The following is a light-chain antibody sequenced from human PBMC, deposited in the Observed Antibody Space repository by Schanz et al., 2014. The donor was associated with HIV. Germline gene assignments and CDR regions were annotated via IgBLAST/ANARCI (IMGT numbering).Light chain of an antibody. CDR2: WAS. J-gene: IGKJ5*01. CDR3: QQYYSTLIT. V-gene: IGKV4-1*01. Sequence: DIVMTQSPDSLAVSLGERATINCKSSQSLLFSSNNENYLAWYQQKPGQPPKLLIYWASSRQSGVPDRFTGSGSGTDFTLTISSLQAEDVAIYYCQQYYSTLITFGQGTRLEIK. CDR1: QSLLFSSNNENY.